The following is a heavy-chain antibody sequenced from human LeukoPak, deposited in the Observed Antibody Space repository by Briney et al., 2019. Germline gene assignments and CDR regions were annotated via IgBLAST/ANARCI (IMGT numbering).Heavy chain of an antibody. Sequence: GGSLTLFCAGSGFTFSDAWMSWVRQAPGKGLEWVGRIKNEIDGGTSDYAAPVKGTFTIGRDDSYNTMYLQRSSLQTEDTAVYYCATSHSGKYGGFEDWGQGTLVIVS. CDR1: GFTFSDAW. V-gene: IGHV3-15*01. CDR3: ATSHSGKYGGFED. J-gene: IGHJ4*02. CDR2: IKNEIDGGTS. D-gene: IGHD2-2*01.